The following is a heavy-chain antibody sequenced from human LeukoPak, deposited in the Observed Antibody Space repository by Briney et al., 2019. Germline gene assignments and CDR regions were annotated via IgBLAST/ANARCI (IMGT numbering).Heavy chain of an antibody. Sequence: SETLSLTCSVSGGSISSRSYYWDWIRQPPGKGLDWIGRIYYSGSTYYNPSLKSRVTISVDTSKNQFSLNLSSVTAADTAVYYCARVRRDSGSYPFDYWGQGTLVTVSS. V-gene: IGHV4-39*01. J-gene: IGHJ4*02. CDR3: ARVRRDSGSYPFDY. D-gene: IGHD1-26*01. CDR2: IYYSGST. CDR1: GGSISSRSYY.